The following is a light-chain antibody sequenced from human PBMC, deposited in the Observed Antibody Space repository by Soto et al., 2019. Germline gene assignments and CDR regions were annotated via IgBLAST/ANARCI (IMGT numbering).Light chain of an antibody. V-gene: IGKV3-11*01. CDR1: QTIYSN. CDR2: RAS. Sequence: TQSPATLSVSPGERATLSCRASQTIYSNVAWYQQRPCQAPRLLIYRASARATGIPARFSGSGSGTDFTLTISSLEPEDFAVYYCQQRSNWPPITFGQGTRLEIK. CDR3: QQRSNWPPIT. J-gene: IGKJ5*01.